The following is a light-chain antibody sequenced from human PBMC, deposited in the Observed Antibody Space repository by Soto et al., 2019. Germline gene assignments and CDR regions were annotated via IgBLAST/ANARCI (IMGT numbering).Light chain of an antibody. CDR1: QGVSDD. J-gene: IGKJ1*01. Sequence: AIPMTQSPSSLSASVGDSVTITCRAGQGVSDDVGWYLQKPGKAPKFLMFAASSLQSGVPSRFGGVGTGTNFTLTITRLQPEDFGMYYCLQQYDFPSTFGQGTRVEI. CDR2: AAS. V-gene: IGKV1-6*01. CDR3: LQQYDFPST.